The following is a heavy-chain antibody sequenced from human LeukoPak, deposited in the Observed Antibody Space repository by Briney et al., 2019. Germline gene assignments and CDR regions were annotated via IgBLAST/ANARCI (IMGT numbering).Heavy chain of an antibody. CDR3: AGPDL. V-gene: IGHV3-7*03. D-gene: IGHD3-16*01. CDR1: GFTFSNYW. CDR2: IKKDGSQR. J-gene: IGHJ4*02. Sequence: GGSLRLSCAASGFTFSNYWMNWVRQAPGKGLEWVANIKKDGSQRNYVDSVKGRFTISRDNAKNSLYLQMNNLRAEGTAVYYCAGPDLGGQGTLVTVSS.